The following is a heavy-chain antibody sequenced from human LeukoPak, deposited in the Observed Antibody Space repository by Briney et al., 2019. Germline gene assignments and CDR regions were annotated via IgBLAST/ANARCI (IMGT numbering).Heavy chain of an antibody. V-gene: IGHV3-23*01. D-gene: IGHD2-2*01. Sequence: GGSLRLSCAASGFTFSSYAMSWVRQAPGKGLEWVSAISGSGGSTYYADSVKGRFTISRDNSKNTLYLQMNSLRAEDTAVYYCAKDGGGLIVVVPDNWFDPWGQGTLVTVSS. CDR1: GFTFSSYA. CDR2: ISGSGGST. CDR3: AKDGGGLIVVVPDNWFDP. J-gene: IGHJ5*02.